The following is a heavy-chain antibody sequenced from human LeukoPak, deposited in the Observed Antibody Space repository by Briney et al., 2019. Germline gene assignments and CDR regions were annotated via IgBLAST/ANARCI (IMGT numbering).Heavy chain of an antibody. CDR2: IYSGGST. CDR1: GFIVSGDF. J-gene: IGHJ4*02. Sequence: GGSLRLSCAASGFIVSGDFMSWVRQAPGKGLEWVSVIYSGGSTYYADSVKGRFSISRDNSKNTLYLQMNSLRAEDTAVYYCARAAPYSGDDYSDYWGQGTLVTVSS. CDR3: ARAAPYSGDDYSDY. V-gene: IGHV3-53*01. D-gene: IGHD5-12*01.